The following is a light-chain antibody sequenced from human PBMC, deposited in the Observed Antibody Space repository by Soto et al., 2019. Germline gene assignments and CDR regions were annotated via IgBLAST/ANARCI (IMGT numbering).Light chain of an antibody. Sequence: DIQMTQSPSTLSASVCDRVTITFRASQSISSWLAWYQQKPGKAPKLLIYKASSLQIGVPSRFSGSGSGTEFTLTISSLQPDDFATYYCQQYNSYWTFGQGTKVDIK. CDR2: KAS. CDR3: QQYNSYWT. J-gene: IGKJ1*01. V-gene: IGKV1-5*03. CDR1: QSISSW.